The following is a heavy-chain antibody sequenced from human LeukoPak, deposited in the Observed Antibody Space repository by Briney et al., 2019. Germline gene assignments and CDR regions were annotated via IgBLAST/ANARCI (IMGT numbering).Heavy chain of an antibody. J-gene: IGHJ4*02. CDR2: ISGSSENL. Sequence: GGSLRLSCAASGFTFRSYHISWVRQAGGEWLGWVSSISGSSENLQYADSVKGRFTISRDNAENSLYLQMNSLRAEDTAVYYCARVAEGVTGADYWGQGTLVIVSS. CDR3: ARVAEGVTGADY. V-gene: IGHV3-48*01. CDR1: GFTFRSYH. D-gene: IGHD2-21*02.